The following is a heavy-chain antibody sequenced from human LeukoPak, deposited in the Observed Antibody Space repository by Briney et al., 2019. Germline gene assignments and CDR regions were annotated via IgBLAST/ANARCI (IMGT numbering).Heavy chain of an antibody. J-gene: IGHJ4*02. V-gene: IGHV3-7*01. Sequence: GGSLRLSCAASGFTFSSSWMSWVRQAPGKGLEWVANIKQDESEKYYVDSVKGRFTISRNNAKNSLYLQMNTLRAEDTAVYYCASWDLRLGELSFRDYNDSSGPHYDYWGQGTLVTVSS. CDR1: GFTFSSSW. D-gene: IGHD3-16*02. CDR2: IKQDESEK. CDR3: ASWDLRLGELSFRDYNDSSGPHYDY.